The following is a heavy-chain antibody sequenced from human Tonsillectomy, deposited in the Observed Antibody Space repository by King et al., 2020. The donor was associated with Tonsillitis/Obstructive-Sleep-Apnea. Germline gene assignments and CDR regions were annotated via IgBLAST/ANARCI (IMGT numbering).Heavy chain of an antibody. Sequence: VQLQQWGAGLLKPSETLSLTCAVYGGSFSGYYWSWIRQPPGKGLEWIGEINHSGSTNYNPSLKSRVTISVDTSKNQFSLKLSSVTAADTAVYYCARGREVIVVVPAAIQAAVDYWGQGTLVTVSS. CDR1: GGSFSGYY. CDR3: ARGREVIVVVPAAIQAAVDY. J-gene: IGHJ4*02. V-gene: IGHV4-34*01. D-gene: IGHD2-2*02. CDR2: INHSGST.